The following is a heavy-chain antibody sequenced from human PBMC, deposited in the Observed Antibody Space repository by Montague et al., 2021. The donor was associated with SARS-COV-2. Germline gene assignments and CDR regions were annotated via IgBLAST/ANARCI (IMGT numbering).Heavy chain of an antibody. J-gene: IGHJ4*02. CDR3: ARGVYSVVIFVGSPRYYFDY. CDR1: TEAINGYY. Sequence: SETLSLTCAVYTEAINGYYWTWIRQPPGKGLEWMGEVSHPGSAKYNPSLKNRVTISGDNYRKQVSLRLTSVTAADTATYYCARGVYSVVIFVGSPRYYFDYWGQGNLVAVAA. D-gene: IGHD2-21*01. CDR2: VSHPGSA. V-gene: IGHV4-34*01.